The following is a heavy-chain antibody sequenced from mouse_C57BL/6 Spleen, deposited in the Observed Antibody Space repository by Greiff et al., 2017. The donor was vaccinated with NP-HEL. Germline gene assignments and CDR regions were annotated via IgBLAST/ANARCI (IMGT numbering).Heavy chain of an antibody. J-gene: IGHJ4*01. CDR1: GYAFSSYW. CDR2: IYPGDGDT. D-gene: IGHD2-5*01. Sequence: VQLQQSGAELVKPGASVKISCKASGYAFSSYWMNWVKQRPGKGLEWIGQIYPGDGDTNYNGKFKGKATLTADKSSSTAYMQLSSLTSEDSAVYFCAREDYSNPLYYYAMDYWGQGTSVTVSS. CDR3: AREDYSNPLYYYAMDY. V-gene: IGHV1-80*01.